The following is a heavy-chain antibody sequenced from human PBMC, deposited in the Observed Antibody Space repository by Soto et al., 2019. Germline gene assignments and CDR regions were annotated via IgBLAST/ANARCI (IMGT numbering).Heavy chain of an antibody. CDR1: GGSFSGYY. J-gene: IGHJ4*02. D-gene: IGHD1-26*01. Sequence: SETLSLTCAVSGGSFSGYYWNWIRQPPGKGLEWIGEINHIGSTIYNPSLLSRVIIALDTSKHQFSLKLSSVTAADTAVYYCARGPKWELTRRFDYWGQGTLVTVS. CDR2: INHIGST. CDR3: ARGPKWELTRRFDY. V-gene: IGHV4-34*01.